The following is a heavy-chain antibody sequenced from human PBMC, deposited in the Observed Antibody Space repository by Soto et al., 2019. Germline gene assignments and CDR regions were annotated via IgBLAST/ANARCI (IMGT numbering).Heavy chain of an antibody. CDR2: ISSSSSTI. CDR3: ARGAYYYDSSGLSY. CDR1: GFTFSSYS. Sequence: EVQLVESGGGLVQPGGSLRLSCAASGFTFSSYSMNWVRQAPGKGLEWVSYISSSSSTIYYADSVKGRFTISRDNAKNSLYLTMNSLRAEDTAVYDCARGAYYYDSSGLSYWGQGTLVAVAS. J-gene: IGHJ4*02. D-gene: IGHD3-22*01. V-gene: IGHV3-48*01.